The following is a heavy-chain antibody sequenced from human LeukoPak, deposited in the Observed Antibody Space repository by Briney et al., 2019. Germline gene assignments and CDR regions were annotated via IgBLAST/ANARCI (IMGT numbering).Heavy chain of an antibody. Sequence: ASVKVSCKASGYTFTGYYMHWVRQAPGQGLEWMGWINPNSGGTNYAQKFQGRVTMTRDTSISTAYMELSRLRSDDTAVYYCARTAGMVVVVYAFDIWGQGTMVTVSS. J-gene: IGHJ3*02. V-gene: IGHV1-2*02. D-gene: IGHD3-22*01. CDR2: INPNSGGT. CDR3: ARTAGMVVVVYAFDI. CDR1: GYTFTGYY.